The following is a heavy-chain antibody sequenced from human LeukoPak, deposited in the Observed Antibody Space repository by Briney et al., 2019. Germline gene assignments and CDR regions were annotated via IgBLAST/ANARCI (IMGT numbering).Heavy chain of an antibody. V-gene: IGHV4-59*12. Sequence: SETLSLTCTVSGGSISSYYWSWIRQPPGKGLEWIGYIYYSGSTNYNPSLKSRVTISVDTSKNQFSLKLSSVTAADTAVYYCATGGKIYYYYGMDVWGQGTTVTVSS. CDR2: IYYSGST. CDR1: GGSISSYY. J-gene: IGHJ6*02. CDR3: ATGGKIYYYYGMDV. D-gene: IGHD4-23*01.